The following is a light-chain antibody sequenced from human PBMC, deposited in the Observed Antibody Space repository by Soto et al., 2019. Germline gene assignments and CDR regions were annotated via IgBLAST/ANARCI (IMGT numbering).Light chain of an antibody. Sequence: AIQLTQSPSSLSASVGDRVTITCRSSQCISSALAWYQQKPGKAPKLLIYDASSLESGVPSRFSGRRFGTLFALTTTIQHREDLAAHYCQQFNNYSLTFGGVTMVDIK. J-gene: IGKJ4*01. V-gene: IGKV1D-13*01. CDR1: QCISSA. CDR3: QQFNNYSLT. CDR2: DAS.